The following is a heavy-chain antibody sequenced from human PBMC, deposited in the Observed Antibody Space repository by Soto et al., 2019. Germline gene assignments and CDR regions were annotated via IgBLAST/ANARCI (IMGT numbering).Heavy chain of an antibody. Sequence: ASVKVSCKISGHTLTEFSIHWVRQAPGKVLEWMGGFDPEGGEAIYAQRWHGRVTVTEDTVTDTAYMELSGLRSDDTAVYYCARVGQGQWLVRDQNNWFDPWGQGTLVTVSS. CDR1: GHTLTEFS. D-gene: IGHD6-19*01. CDR3: ARVGQGQWLVRDQNNWFDP. J-gene: IGHJ5*02. V-gene: IGHV1-24*01. CDR2: FDPEGGEA.